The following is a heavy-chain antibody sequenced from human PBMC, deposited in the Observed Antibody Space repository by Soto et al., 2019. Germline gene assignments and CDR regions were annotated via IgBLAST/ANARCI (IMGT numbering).Heavy chain of an antibody. J-gene: IGHJ4*02. D-gene: IGHD4-4*01. V-gene: IGHV1-69*02. CDR1: GGTFSSYT. CDR3: ARVPDDYSNYSLDY. CDR2: IIPILGIA. Sequence: QVQLVQSGAEVKKPGSSVKVSCKASGGTFSSYTISWVRQAPGQGLEWMGRIIPILGIANYAQKFQGRVTLTADKSTSTAYMELSSLTSEDTGVYYCARVPDDYSNYSLDYWGQGPLVTVSS.